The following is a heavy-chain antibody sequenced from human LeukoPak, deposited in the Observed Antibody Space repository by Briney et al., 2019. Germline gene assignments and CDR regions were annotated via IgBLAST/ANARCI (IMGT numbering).Heavy chain of an antibody. D-gene: IGHD6-13*01. CDR2: ISTSSSYI. CDR3: ARGAEGIAASDSSFDY. V-gene: IGHV3-21*01. Sequence: GGSLRLSCAASGFSFSSYNMNWVRQAPGKGLEWVSSISTSSSYIHYADSMKGRITISRDNAKKLLYLQVNSLRAEDTAVYYCARGAEGIAASDSSFDYWGQGTLVSVSS. CDR1: GFSFSSYN. J-gene: IGHJ4*02.